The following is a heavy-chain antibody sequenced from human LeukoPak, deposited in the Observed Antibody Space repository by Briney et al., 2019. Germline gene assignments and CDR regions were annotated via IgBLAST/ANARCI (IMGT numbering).Heavy chain of an antibody. CDR2: IYPGDSDT. J-gene: IGHJ3*02. D-gene: IGHD3-3*01. CDR3: ARHPYYDFWSGQKRDAFDI. V-gene: IGHV5-51*01. CDR1: GYSFTSYW. Sequence: GESLKISCKGSGYSFTSYWIGWVRQMPGKGLEWMGIIYPGDSDTRYSPSFQGQVTISADKSISTAYLQWSSLKASDTAMYYCARHPYYDFWSGQKRDAFDIWGQGTMVTVSS.